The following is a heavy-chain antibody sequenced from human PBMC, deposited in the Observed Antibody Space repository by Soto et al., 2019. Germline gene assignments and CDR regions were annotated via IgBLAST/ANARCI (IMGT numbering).Heavy chain of an antibody. Sequence: SGLRLSKKGVGVGWIRQPPGKALEWLALIYWDDDKRYSPSLKSRLTITKDTSKNQVVLTMTNMDPVDTATYYCAHIRPAAPGDYWGQGTLVTVSS. CDR3: AHIRPAAPGDY. CDR2: IYWDDDK. CDR1: GLRLSKKGVG. J-gene: IGHJ4*02. V-gene: IGHV2-5*02. D-gene: IGHD2-2*01.